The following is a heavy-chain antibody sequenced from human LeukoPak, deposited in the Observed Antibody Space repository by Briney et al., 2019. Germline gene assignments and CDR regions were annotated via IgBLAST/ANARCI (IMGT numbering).Heavy chain of an antibody. CDR2: IRSKAYGGTT. J-gene: IGHJ4*02. CDR3: TRDQTPYY. V-gene: IGHV3-49*04. Sequence: GGSLRLSCAASGFTFSRHNMNWVRQAPGKGLEWVGFIRSKAYGGTTEYAASVKGRFTISRDDSKSIAYLQMNSLKTEDTAVYYCTRDQTPYYWGQGTLVTVSS. CDR1: GFTFSRHN.